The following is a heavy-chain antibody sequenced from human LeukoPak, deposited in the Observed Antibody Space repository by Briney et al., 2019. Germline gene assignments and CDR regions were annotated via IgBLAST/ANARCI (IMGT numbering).Heavy chain of an antibody. V-gene: IGHV1-18*01. J-gene: IGHJ4*02. CDR1: GYTFTSYG. CDR2: ISPYNGKT. CDR3: ARGGQGSSSWYNY. D-gene: IGHD6-13*01. Sequence: AASVKVCCKASGYTFTSYGINWVRQAPGQGLEWMGWISPYNGKTIYGQNVQGRVTMTTDTSTSTAYMELRSLRSDDTAVYYCARGGQGSSSWYNYWGQGTLVTVSS.